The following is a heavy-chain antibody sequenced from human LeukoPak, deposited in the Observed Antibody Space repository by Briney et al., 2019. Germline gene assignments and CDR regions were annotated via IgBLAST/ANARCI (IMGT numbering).Heavy chain of an antibody. CDR2: INHSGST. D-gene: IGHD3-10*01. Sequence: SETLSLTCTVSGGSISSGSYYWSWIRQPPGKGLEWIGEINHSGSTNYNPSLKSRVTISVDTSKNQFSLKLSSVTAADTAVYYCARRSWFGELLLWGQGTLVTVSS. CDR3: ARRSWFGELLL. CDR1: GGSISSGSYY. V-gene: IGHV4-39*07. J-gene: IGHJ4*02.